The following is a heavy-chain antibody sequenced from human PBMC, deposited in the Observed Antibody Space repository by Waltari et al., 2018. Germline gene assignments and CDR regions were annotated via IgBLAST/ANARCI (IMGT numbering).Heavy chain of an antibody. CDR3: ARDDYGDLGGMDV. CDR2: IYSGGST. D-gene: IGHD4-17*01. Sequence: EVQMVESGGGLIQPGGSLRLSCAASGFTVSSNYRSWVRQAPGKGLEWVSVIYSGGSTYYADSVKGRFTISRDNSKKTLYLQMNSLRAEDTAVYYCARDDYGDLGGMDVWGQGTTVTVSS. V-gene: IGHV3-53*01. CDR1: GFTVSSNY. J-gene: IGHJ6*02.